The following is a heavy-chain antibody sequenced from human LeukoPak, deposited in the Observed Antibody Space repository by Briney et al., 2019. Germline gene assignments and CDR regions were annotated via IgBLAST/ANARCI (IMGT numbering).Heavy chain of an antibody. D-gene: IGHD1-1*01. J-gene: IGHJ4*02. V-gene: IGHV1-2*06. CDR3: ASWDWNQNYYFDY. CDR2: INPNSGGT. CDR1: GYTFTGYY. Sequence: ASVKVSCETSGYTFTGYYMHWVRQAPGQGLEWMGRINPNSGGTNYAQKFQGRVTMTRDTSITTAYMELSSLRSDDTAVYYCASWDWNQNYYFDYWGQGTLVTVSS.